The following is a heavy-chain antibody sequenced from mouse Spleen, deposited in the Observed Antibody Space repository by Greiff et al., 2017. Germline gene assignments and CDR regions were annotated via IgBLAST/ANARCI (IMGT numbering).Heavy chain of an antibody. V-gene: IGHV1S135*01. CDR3: ARRYGSSPRAMDY. D-gene: IGHD1-1*01. CDR1: GYAFTSYN. J-gene: IGHJ4*01. Sequence: EVKLMESGPELVKPGASVKVSCKASGYAFTSYNMYWVKQSHGKSLEWIGYIDPYNGGTSYNQKFKGKATLTVDKSSSTAYMHPNSLTSEDSAVYYCARRYGSSPRAMDYWGQGTSVTVSS. CDR2: IDPYNGGT.